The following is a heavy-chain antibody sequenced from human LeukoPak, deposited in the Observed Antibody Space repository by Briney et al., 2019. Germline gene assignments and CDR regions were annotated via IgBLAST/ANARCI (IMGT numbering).Heavy chain of an antibody. CDR3: AKEEASSSDFGVVIDY. Sequence: GGSLRLSCAASGFTFSSYAMSWVRQAPGKGLEWVSAISGSGGSTYYADSVKGRFTISRDNSKNTLYLQMNSLRAEDTAVYYCAKEEASSSDFGVVIDYWGQGTLVTVS. CDR1: GFTFSSYA. D-gene: IGHD3-3*01. J-gene: IGHJ4*02. CDR2: ISGSGGST. V-gene: IGHV3-23*01.